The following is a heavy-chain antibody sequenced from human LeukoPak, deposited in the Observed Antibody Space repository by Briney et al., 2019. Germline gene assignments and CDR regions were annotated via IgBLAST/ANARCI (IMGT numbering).Heavy chain of an antibody. V-gene: IGHV1-18*01. CDR2: ISAYNGNT. J-gene: IGHJ6*03. CDR1: GYTFTSYG. CDR3: ARVPHDYGDYDFYQYYYMDV. Sequence: GASVKVSCKASGYTFTSYGISWVRQAPGQGLEWMGWISAYNGNTNYAQKLQGRVTMTTDTSTSTAYMELRSLRSDDTAVYYCARVPHDYGDYDFYQYYYMDVWGKGTTVTVSS. D-gene: IGHD4-17*01.